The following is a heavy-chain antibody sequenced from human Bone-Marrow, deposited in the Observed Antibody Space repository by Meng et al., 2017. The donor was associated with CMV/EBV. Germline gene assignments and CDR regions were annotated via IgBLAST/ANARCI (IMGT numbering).Heavy chain of an antibody. CDR1: GFTFDDYA. CDR2: ISWNSGSI. D-gene: IGHD2-15*01. J-gene: IGHJ4*02. Sequence: SLKISCAASGFTFDDYAMHWVRQAPGKGLEWVSGISWNSGSIGYADSVKGRFTISRDNAKNSLYLQMNSLRVEDTAVYYCARICVTGRACYHLDHWGQGTLVTVSS. V-gene: IGHV3-9*01. CDR3: ARICVTGRACYHLDH.